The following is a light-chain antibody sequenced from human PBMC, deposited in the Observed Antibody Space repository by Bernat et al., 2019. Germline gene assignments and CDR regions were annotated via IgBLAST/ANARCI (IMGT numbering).Light chain of an antibody. J-gene: IGKJ3*01. CDR1: QSVDIY. CDR2: DAS. Sequence: DIVLTQSPATLSSYPGERVTLSCKASQSVDIYLGWYQHIPGQAPRLLIYDASTSATGIPSRFSGSGSGTDFTLTISSLEPEDFAIYYCQQRSSWPLTFGPGTKVDF. V-gene: IGKV3-11*01. CDR3: QQRSSWPLT.